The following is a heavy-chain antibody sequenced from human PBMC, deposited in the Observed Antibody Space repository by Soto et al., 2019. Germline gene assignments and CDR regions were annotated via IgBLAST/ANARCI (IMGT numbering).Heavy chain of an antibody. CDR2: INGYNGNT. V-gene: IGHV1-18*01. CDR1: GYTFTRYG. J-gene: IGHJ6*02. D-gene: IGHD3-16*01. CDR3: ARMGDVPYYYYGMDV. Sequence: ASVKVSCKASGYTFTRYGITWVRQAPGQGLEWLGWINGYNGNTNYAQKLQGRVTMTTDTSTSTAYMELRSLRSDDTAVYYCARMGDVPYYYYGMDVWGQGTTVTVSS.